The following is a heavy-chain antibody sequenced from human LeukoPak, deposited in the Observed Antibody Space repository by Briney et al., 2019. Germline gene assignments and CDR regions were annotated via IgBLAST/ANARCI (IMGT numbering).Heavy chain of an antibody. Sequence: ASVKVSCKASGYTFTSYGISWVRQAPGQGLEWMGWISAYNDDTNYVQKFQGRVTMTTDTSTSTAYMELRSLSPDDTAVYYCARDQPGDTLSEYWGQGTLVTVSS. CDR3: ARDQPGDTLSEY. CDR1: GYTFTSYG. J-gene: IGHJ4*02. D-gene: IGHD2-21*02. CDR2: ISAYNDDT. V-gene: IGHV1-18*01.